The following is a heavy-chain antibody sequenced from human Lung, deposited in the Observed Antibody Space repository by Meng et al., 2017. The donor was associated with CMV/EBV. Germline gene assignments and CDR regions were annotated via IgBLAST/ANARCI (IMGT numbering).Heavy chain of an antibody. CDR2: ISSSSSYI. CDR1: GFTFSSYS. D-gene: IGHD1-26*01. V-gene: IGHV3-21*01. Sequence: GGSLRLXCAASGFTFSSYSMNWVRQAPGKGLEWVSSISSSSSYIYYADSVKGRFTISRDNAKNSLYLQMNSLRAEDTAVYYCARDRGGSYDDDYYYYGMDVWGQGNXVXVSS. CDR3: ARDRGGSYDDDYYYYGMDV. J-gene: IGHJ6*02.